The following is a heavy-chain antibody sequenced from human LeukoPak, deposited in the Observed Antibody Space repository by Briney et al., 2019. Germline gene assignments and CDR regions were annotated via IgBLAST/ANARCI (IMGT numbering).Heavy chain of an antibody. J-gene: IGHJ4*02. V-gene: IGHV1-18*01. CDR3: ARDPGSYRSDY. CDR2: ISTYKNNT. Sequence: ASVKVSCKASGYTFTSYGISWVRQAPGQGLEWMGWISTYKNNTNYAQKLQGRVTMTPDQYPSPAYMELRRLRSDDTAAYYCARDPGSYRSDYWGQGTLVTVSS. D-gene: IGHD3-16*02. CDR1: GYTFTSYG.